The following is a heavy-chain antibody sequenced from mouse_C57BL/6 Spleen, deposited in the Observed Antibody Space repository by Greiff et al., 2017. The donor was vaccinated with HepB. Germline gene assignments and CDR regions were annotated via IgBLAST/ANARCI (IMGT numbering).Heavy chain of an antibody. CDR1: GFTFSNYW. CDR2: IRLKSDNYAT. J-gene: IGHJ4*01. CDR3: AGHPDGYYAMDY. Sequence: LQQSGGGLVQPGGSMKLSCVASGFTFSNYWMNWVRQSPEKGLEWVAQIRLKSDNYATHYAESVKGRFTISRDDSKSSVYLQMNNLRAEDTGIYYCAGHPDGYYAMDYWGQGTSVTVSS. D-gene: IGHD2-3*01. V-gene: IGHV6-3*01.